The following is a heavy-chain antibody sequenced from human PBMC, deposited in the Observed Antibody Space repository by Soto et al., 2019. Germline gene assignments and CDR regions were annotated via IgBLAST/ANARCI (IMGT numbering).Heavy chain of an antibody. CDR1: GFTFSSYE. Sequence: PGESLRLSCAASGFTFSSYEMNWVRQAPGKGLEWVSYISSSGSTIYYADSVKGRFTISRDNAKNSLYLQMNSLRAEDTAVYHCARGDCSSTSCYTVSYYGMDVWGQGTTVTVSS. V-gene: IGHV3-48*03. CDR2: ISSSGSTI. CDR3: ARGDCSSTSCYTVSYYGMDV. J-gene: IGHJ6*02. D-gene: IGHD2-2*02.